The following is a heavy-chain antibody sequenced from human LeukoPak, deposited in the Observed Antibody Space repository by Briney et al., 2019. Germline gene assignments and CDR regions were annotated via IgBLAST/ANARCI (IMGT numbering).Heavy chain of an antibody. J-gene: IGHJ5*02. D-gene: IGHD6-19*01. Sequence: ASVKVSCKASGYTFTSYDINWVRQATGQGLEWMGWMNPNSGNTGYARKFQGRVTMTRNTSISTAYMELSSLRSEDTAVYYCARGLSSSGWYKFDPWGQGTLVTVSS. V-gene: IGHV1-8*01. CDR3: ARGLSSSGWYKFDP. CDR1: GYTFTSYD. CDR2: MNPNSGNT.